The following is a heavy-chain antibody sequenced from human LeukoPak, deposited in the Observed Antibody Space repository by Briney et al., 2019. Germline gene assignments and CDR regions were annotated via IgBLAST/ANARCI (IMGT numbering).Heavy chain of an antibody. CDR3: ATPGVVNPHDVFDI. J-gene: IGHJ3*02. Sequence: PSETLSLTCTVSGGSISSYYWYWIRQPPGKGLEWIGYIYSSGSTNYNPSLKSRVTISVDTSKNQFPLKLSSVTAADTAVYYCATPGVVNPHDVFDIWGQGTMVTVSS. CDR2: IYSSGST. D-gene: IGHD3-3*01. V-gene: IGHV4-59*08. CDR1: GGSISSYY.